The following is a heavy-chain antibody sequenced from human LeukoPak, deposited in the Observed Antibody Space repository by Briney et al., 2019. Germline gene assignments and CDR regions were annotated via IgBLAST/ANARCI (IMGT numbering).Heavy chain of an antibody. J-gene: IGHJ4*02. CDR1: GFSLSTRGVG. CDR3: AHSRGDYDFWICYRTTGFDY. CDR2: NYWNDDK. Sequence: SGPTLVKPTQTLTLTCTFSGFSLSTRGVGVGWIRQPPGKALESLAPNYWNDDKRYSPSLNSSITITKDTSKNQVVLTMTNMDPVDTATYYCAHSRGDYDFWICYRTTGFDYWGQGTLVTVSS. D-gene: IGHD3-3*01. V-gene: IGHV2-5*01.